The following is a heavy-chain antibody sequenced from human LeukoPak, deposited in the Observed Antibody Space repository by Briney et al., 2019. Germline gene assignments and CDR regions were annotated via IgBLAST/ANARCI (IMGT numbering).Heavy chain of an antibody. CDR1: GYTFTSYD. D-gene: IGHD6-6*01. CDR2: MSTYNDRG. CDR3: ARIQTRIIAARPGNLAFAY. J-gene: IGHJ4*02. V-gene: IGHV1-18*01. Sequence: DSVTVSCTASGYTFTSYDISWVRQAPGQGLEWMGWMSTYNDRGNYAQKLQGRGTITTDTSTNTVYMEKKSLRSDATAVYYCARIQTRIIAARPGNLAFAYWGRGTLVT.